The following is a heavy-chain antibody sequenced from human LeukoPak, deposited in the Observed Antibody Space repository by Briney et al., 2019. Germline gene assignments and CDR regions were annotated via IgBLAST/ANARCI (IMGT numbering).Heavy chain of an antibody. V-gene: IGHV3-9*01. CDR2: ISWNSGSI. Sequence: GGSLRLSCAASGFTFDDYAMHWVRQAAGKGLEWVSGISWNSGSIGYADSVKGRFTICRDNAKNSLYLQMNSLRAEDTALYYCAKDKGYMTMVRGVGSRYGMDVWGQVTTVTVSS. J-gene: IGHJ6*02. CDR1: GFTFDDYA. CDR3: AKDKGYMTMVRGVGSRYGMDV. D-gene: IGHD3-10*01.